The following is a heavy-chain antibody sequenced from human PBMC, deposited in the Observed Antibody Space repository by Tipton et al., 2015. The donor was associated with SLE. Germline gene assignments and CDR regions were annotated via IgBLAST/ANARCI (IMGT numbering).Heavy chain of an antibody. J-gene: IGHJ4*02. Sequence: SPRLSCAASGFTYSGYAMHWVRQAPGKGLEWVAFIRADGSNKDYAGSVKGRFTISRDNSKNTLYLQMNRLRVEDTAVYYCAGGTGAYFDHWGQGTLVTVSS. CDR3: AGGTGAYFDH. D-gene: IGHD3-16*01. CDR1: GFTYSGYA. V-gene: IGHV3-30*02. CDR2: IRADGSNK.